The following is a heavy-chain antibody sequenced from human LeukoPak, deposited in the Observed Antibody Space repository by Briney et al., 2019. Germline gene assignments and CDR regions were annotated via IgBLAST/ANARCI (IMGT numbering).Heavy chain of an antibody. CDR1: GFTFSSYS. Sequence: GGSLRLSCAASGFTFSSYSMNWVRQAPGKGLEWVSYISSSSSTIYYADSVKGRFTISRDNAKNSLYLQMNSLRVEDTAVYYCARDLEYSYFDYWGQGTLVTVSS. CDR2: ISSSSSTI. D-gene: IGHD3-3*01. V-gene: IGHV3-48*04. CDR3: ARDLEYSYFDY. J-gene: IGHJ4*02.